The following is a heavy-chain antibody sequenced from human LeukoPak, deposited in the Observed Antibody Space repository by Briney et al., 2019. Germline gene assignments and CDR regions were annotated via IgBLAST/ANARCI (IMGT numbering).Heavy chain of an antibody. V-gene: IGHV3-30*14. Sequence: GRSLRLSCAASGIIFSGYAMHWVRQPPGGGLEWVAIISYDGSNAYYADSARGRFTISRDNSKDTLYLQMDSLTIEDTAIYYCASGYGFWSGHPPSQYGMDVWGQGTTVTVSS. CDR1: GIIFSGYA. CDR2: ISYDGSNA. CDR3: ASGYGFWSGHPPSQYGMDV. D-gene: IGHD3-3*01. J-gene: IGHJ6*02.